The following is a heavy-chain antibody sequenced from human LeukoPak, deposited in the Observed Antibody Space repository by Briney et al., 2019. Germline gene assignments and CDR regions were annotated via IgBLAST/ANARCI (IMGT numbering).Heavy chain of an antibody. J-gene: IGHJ4*02. CDR3: AGGYSSGWYGGLRY. CDR1: GASISSYY. CDR2: IYYSGST. D-gene: IGHD6-19*01. Sequence: SETLSLTCTVSGASISSYYWSWIRQPPGKGLEWVGYIYYSGSTNYNPSLNSRVTISVDTSRNQFSLKLSSVTAADTAVYYCAGGYSSGWYGGLRYWGQGTLVTVSS. V-gene: IGHV4-59*01.